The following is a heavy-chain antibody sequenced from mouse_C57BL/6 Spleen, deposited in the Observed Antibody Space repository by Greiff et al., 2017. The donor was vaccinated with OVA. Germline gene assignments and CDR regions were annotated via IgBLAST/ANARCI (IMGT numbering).Heavy chain of an antibody. Sequence: VQLQQSGAGLVRPGTSLKMSCKASGFTFTNYGIGWAHQRPGHGLEWIGDIYPGGGNNNYNEKFKGKATLTADKSSNTVYMQFSSLTSEDSAIYYCARECYYGSSCGYFDVWGTGTTVTVSS. CDR3: ARECYYGSSCGYFDV. J-gene: IGHJ1*03. V-gene: IGHV1-63*01. CDR1: GFTFTNYG. CDR2: IYPGGGNN. D-gene: IGHD1-1*01.